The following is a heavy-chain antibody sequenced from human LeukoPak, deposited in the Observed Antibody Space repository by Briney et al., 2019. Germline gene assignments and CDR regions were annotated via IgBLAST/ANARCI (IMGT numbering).Heavy chain of an antibody. D-gene: IGHD4-17*01. J-gene: IGHJ4*02. V-gene: IGHV3-23*01. CDR3: AKISTVTENFDH. CDR2: IDSSGSYT. Sequence: PGGSLRLSCAASGFAFGNYAMGWVRQAPGKGLEWVSSIDSSGSYTPSADSVKSRFTISRDNSENTVYLQMNSLRAEDTAVYSCAKISTVTENFDHWGQGTLVTVSS. CDR1: GFAFGNYA.